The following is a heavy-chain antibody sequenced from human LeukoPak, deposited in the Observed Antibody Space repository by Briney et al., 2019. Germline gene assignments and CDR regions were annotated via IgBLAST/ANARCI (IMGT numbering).Heavy chain of an antibody. J-gene: IGHJ3*02. D-gene: IGHD2-2*01. CDR3: ARGRHINQLLSAFDI. CDR2: ISSSSSYI. CDR1: GFTFSSYS. V-gene: IGHV3-21*01. Sequence: GGSLRLSCAASGFTFSSYSMNWARQAPGKGLEWVSSISSSSSYIYYADSVKGRFTISRDNAKNSLYLQMNSLRAEDTAVYYCARGRHINQLLSAFDIWGQGTMVTVSS.